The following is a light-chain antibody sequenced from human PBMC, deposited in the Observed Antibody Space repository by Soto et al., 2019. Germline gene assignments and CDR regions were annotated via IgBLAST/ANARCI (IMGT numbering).Light chain of an antibody. V-gene: IGKV1-39*01. J-gene: IGKJ1*01. Sequence: DIQMTQSPSSLSASVGDRVTITCRASQSISSYLNWYQQKPGKAPKLLIYAASSLQSGVPSRFSGSGSETEFTLTISSLQPEDSATYYCQHYNSDPWTFGQGTKVDIK. CDR3: QHYNSDPWT. CDR2: AAS. CDR1: QSISSY.